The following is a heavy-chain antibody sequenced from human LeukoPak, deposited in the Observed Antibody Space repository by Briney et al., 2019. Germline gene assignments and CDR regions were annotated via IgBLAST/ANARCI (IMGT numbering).Heavy chain of an antibody. CDR2: ISANGGHT. V-gene: IGHV3-64*01. Sequence: GGSLRLSCEASGFTFRSYSMHWVRQAPGKGLEYVSAISANGGHTYYANSVKGRFTISRDNSKNTLYLQMGSLRAEDVAVYYCARVGDETAFDIWGQGTMVTVSS. D-gene: IGHD4-17*01. CDR1: GFTFRSYS. CDR3: ARVGDETAFDI. J-gene: IGHJ3*02.